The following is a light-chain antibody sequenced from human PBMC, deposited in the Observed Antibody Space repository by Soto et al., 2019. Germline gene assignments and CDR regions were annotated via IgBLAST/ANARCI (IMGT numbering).Light chain of an antibody. CDR2: GAS. J-gene: IGKJ5*01. CDR3: QQYGSSPLIS. V-gene: IGKV3-20*01. CDR1: QTVSITY. Sequence: VLTQSPGTLSLYPGESATLSCMAIQTVSITYLTWYQQKPGQAPRLLIFGASKRATGIPDRFSGSGSGRDFTLTISGLEPEDFAVYYCQQYGSSPLISFGQGTRLEIK.